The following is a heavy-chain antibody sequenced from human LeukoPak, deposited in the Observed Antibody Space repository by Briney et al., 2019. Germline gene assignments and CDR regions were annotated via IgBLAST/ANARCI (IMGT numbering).Heavy chain of an antibody. Sequence: GGTLRLSCAASGFTFSSYSMNWVRQAPGKGLEWVSVISSSSAFIYYADSVKGRFTISGDNSKNSLYLQMNTLRAEDTAVYYCATSRYVGEHAFDIWGQGTMVTVSS. J-gene: IGHJ3*02. D-gene: IGHD3-10*02. CDR2: ISSSSAFI. CDR3: ATSRYVGEHAFDI. CDR1: GFTFSSYS. V-gene: IGHV3-21*01.